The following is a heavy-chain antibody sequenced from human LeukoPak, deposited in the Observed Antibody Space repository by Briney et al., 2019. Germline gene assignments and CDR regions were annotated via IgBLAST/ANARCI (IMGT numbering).Heavy chain of an antibody. CDR2: INHSGST. CDR1: GGSFSGYY. J-gene: IGHJ6*03. CDR3: ARRRGGDYGMYYYYYMDV. D-gene: IGHD4-17*01. V-gene: IGHV4-34*01. Sequence: SETLSLTCAVYGGSFSGYYWSWIRQPPGKGLEWIGEINHSGSTNYNPSLKSRVTISVDTSKNQFSLKLSSVTAADTAVYYCARRRGGDYGMYYYYYMDVWGKETTVTVSS.